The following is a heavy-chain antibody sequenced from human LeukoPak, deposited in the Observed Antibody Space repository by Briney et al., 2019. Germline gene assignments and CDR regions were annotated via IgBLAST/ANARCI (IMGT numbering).Heavy chain of an antibody. CDR3: ARDYGDYGGVFDI. D-gene: IGHD4-17*01. J-gene: IGHJ3*02. CDR2: ISSSSSYI. V-gene: IGHV3-21*01. Sequence: GGSLRLSCAASGFTFSSYEMNWVRQAPGKGLEWVSSISSSSSYIYYADSVKGRFTISRDNAKNSLYLQMNSLRAEDTAVYYCARDYGDYGGVFDIWGQGTMVTVSS. CDR1: GFTFSSYE.